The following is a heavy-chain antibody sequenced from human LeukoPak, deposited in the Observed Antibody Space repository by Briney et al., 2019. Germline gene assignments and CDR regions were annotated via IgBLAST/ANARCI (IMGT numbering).Heavy chain of an antibody. J-gene: IGHJ4*02. D-gene: IGHD3-10*01. CDR2: IYSGGST. Sequence: WGALRISLGGPRVTRRSKYNNWVRPAPREGLEWVSVIYSGGSTYYADSVKGRFTISRDNSKNTLYLQMNSLRAEDTAVYYCARDLGETGYWGQGTLVTVSS. V-gene: IGHV3-53*01. CDR3: ARDLGETGY. CDR1: RVTRRSKY.